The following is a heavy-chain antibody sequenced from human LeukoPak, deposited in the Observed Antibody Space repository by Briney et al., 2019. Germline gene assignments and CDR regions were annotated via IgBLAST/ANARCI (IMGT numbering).Heavy chain of an antibody. J-gene: IGHJ5*02. Sequence: SVKVSCKASGGTFSSYAISWVRQAPGQGLEWMGGIIPIFGTANYAQKFQGRVTITTDESTSTAYMELSSLRSEDTAVYYCARDGREGGSSWSNWFDPWGQGTLVTVSS. V-gene: IGHV1-69*05. CDR2: IIPIFGTA. D-gene: IGHD6-13*01. CDR3: ARDGREGGSSWSNWFDP. CDR1: GGTFSSYA.